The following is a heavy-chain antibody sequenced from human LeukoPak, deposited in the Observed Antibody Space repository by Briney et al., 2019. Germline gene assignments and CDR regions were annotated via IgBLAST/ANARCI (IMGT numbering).Heavy chain of an antibody. J-gene: IGHJ5*02. CDR2: IYHSGST. D-gene: IGHD3-10*01. CDR1: GGSISPDY. CDR3: ARDSDYYGSGSYRYNWFDP. Sequence: SETLSLTCTVSGGSISPDYWGWIRQPPGKGLEWIGSIYHSGSTYYNPSLKSRVTISVDTSKNQFSLKLSSVTAADTAVYYCARDSDYYGSGSYRYNWFDPWGQGTLVTVSS. V-gene: IGHV4-38-2*02.